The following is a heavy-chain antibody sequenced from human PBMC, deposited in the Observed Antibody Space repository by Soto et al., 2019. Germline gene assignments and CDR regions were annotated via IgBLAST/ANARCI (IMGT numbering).Heavy chain of an antibody. CDR1: GFTFSTYA. D-gene: IGHD2-8*01. Sequence: EVQLLESGGGLVQPGGSLRLSCAASGFTFSTYAMSWVRQAPGKGLEWVSTITTSGGNTYYADSVQGRFTISRDNSKNTLYLQKNSLGAEATAVYYCAGRYCTNGVCYTNYYYYIDVWGKETTVTVSS. J-gene: IGHJ6*03. CDR2: ITTSGGNT. V-gene: IGHV3-23*01. CDR3: AGRYCTNGVCYTNYYYYIDV.